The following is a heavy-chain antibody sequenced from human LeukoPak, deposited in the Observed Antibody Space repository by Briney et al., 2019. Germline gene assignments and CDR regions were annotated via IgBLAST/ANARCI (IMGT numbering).Heavy chain of an antibody. CDR2: ISGSGKTT. J-gene: IGHJ4*02. Sequence: GGSLRLSCAASGFTFSSYTVIWVRQAPGKGLEWVASISGSGKTTYSADSVKGRFNVSRDNSKNTLFLQMDSLTAEDSALYYCGKGWDNHVFFFDYWGQGALVTVSS. CDR1: GFTFSSYT. D-gene: IGHD1/OR15-1a*01. V-gene: IGHV3-23*01. CDR3: GKGWDNHVFFFDY.